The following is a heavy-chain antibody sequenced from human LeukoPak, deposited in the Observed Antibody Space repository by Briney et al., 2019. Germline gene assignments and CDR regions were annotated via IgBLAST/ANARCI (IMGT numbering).Heavy chain of an antibody. CDR3: ARGGGSSWEIDY. CDR1: GVTFSSYW. J-gene: IGHJ4*02. Sequence: PGGSLRLSCAASGVTFSSYWMHWVRQAPGKGLVWVSRINSDGSSTSYADSVKGRFTISRDNAKNTLYLQMNSLRAEDTAVYYCARGGGSSWEIDYWGQGTLVTV. D-gene: IGHD6-13*01. V-gene: IGHV3-74*01. CDR2: INSDGSST.